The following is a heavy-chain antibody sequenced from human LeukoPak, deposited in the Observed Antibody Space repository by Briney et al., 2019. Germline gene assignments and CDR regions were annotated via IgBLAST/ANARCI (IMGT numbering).Heavy chain of an antibody. D-gene: IGHD2-21*02. CDR3: AGERNCGGDCYQGSWFDP. V-gene: IGHV3-48*03. J-gene: IGHJ5*02. CDR2: ITSSGGIT. Sequence: GGSLRLSCAASGFTFNSHEMHWVRQAPGKGLEWVSYITSSGGITHYADSVKGRFTVSRDNAKNSLFLQMNSLRAEDTAIYYCAGERNCGGDCYQGSWFDPWGQGTLVTVSS. CDR1: GFTFNSHE.